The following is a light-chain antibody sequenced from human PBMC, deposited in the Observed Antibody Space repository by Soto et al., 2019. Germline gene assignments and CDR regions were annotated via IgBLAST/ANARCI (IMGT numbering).Light chain of an antibody. V-gene: IGLV2-14*01. CDR3: SSYTTSSTWV. CDR2: EFT. J-gene: IGLJ3*02. Sequence: QSALTQPASVSGSPGQSITISCTGTRSDVGGFNYVSCYQHHKGKAPKLMIYEFTNRPSGVYIRFAGSKAGNKASMTISGVHDDEGADYYWSSYTTSSTWVFGGGTKLTVL. CDR1: RSDVGGFNY.